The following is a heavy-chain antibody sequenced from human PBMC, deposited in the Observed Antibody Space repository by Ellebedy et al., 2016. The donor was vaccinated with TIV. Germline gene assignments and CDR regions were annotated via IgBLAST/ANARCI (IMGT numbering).Heavy chain of an antibody. CDR1: GFTFSSFE. CDR2: ISSSGSSI. CDR3: ARDGIRAYSCYGAFDY. V-gene: IGHV3-48*03. J-gene: IGHJ4*02. Sequence: PGGSLRLSCAASGFTFSSFEMNWVRQAPGKGLEWVSYISSSGSSIYFADSVKGRFTISRDNAKNSLYLLMNSLRAEDTAVYYCARDGIRAYSCYGAFDYWGQGTLVTVSS. D-gene: IGHD5-12*01.